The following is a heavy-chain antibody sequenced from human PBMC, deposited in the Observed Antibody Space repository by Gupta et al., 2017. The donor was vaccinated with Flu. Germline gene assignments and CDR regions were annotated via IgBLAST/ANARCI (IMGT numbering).Heavy chain of an antibody. CDR3: ATSRLGDYTQNN. V-gene: IGHV3-48*02. D-gene: IGHD4-17*01. CDR1: GAPFSYYT. J-gene: IGHJ1*01. CDR2: ISGSSNAT. Sequence: EVQLVESGGGLVQRGGALSLAYAASGAPFSYYTMNWVRQAPGKGLGWVSHISGSSNATYYAGSVKGRFTISRDNAKNSLCLQMNSLRHEDTAVYYCATSRLGDYTQNNWGQGTLVTVSS.